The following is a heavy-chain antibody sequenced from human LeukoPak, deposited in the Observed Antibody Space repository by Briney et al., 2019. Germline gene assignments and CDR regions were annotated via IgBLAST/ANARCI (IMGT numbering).Heavy chain of an antibody. J-gene: IGHJ5*02. CDR3: ARDPGCSSTSCYSYNWFDP. V-gene: IGHV1-2*02. Sequence: ASVKVSCKASGYTFTGYYMHWVRQAPGQGLEWMGWINPNSGGTNYAQKFQGRVTMTRDASISTAYMELSRLRSDDTAVYYCARDPGCSSTSCYSYNWFDPWGQGTLVTVSS. CDR1: GYTFTGYY. CDR2: INPNSGGT. D-gene: IGHD2-2*01.